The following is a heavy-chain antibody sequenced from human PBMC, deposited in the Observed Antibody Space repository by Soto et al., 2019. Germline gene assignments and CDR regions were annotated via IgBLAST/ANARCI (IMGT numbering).Heavy chain of an antibody. CDR2: IYYSGST. Sequence: TSETLSLTXTVSGGSISSYYWSWIRQPPGKGLEWIGYIYYSGSTSYNPSLKSRVTISVDTSKNQFSLKLSSVTAADTAVYYCARSPYYSNFDYWGQGTLVTV. CDR3: ARSPYYSNFDY. D-gene: IGHD4-4*01. CDR1: GGSISSYY. V-gene: IGHV4-59*01. J-gene: IGHJ4*02.